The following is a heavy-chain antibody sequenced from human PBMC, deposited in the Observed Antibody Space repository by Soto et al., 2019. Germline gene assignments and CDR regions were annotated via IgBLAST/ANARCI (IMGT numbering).Heavy chain of an antibody. CDR2: ISAYNGNT. CDR3: ARVVGALGHWFDT. D-gene: IGHD1-26*01. Sequence: QVQLVQSGAEVKKPGASVKVSCKASGYTFTSYGISWVRQAPGQGLEWMGRISAYNGNTNYAQKLQGRVTMTTDTATSTANMELRSMRSDDTAVYYCARVVGALGHWFDTWGQGTLVTVSS. CDR1: GYTFTSYG. V-gene: IGHV1-18*01. J-gene: IGHJ5*02.